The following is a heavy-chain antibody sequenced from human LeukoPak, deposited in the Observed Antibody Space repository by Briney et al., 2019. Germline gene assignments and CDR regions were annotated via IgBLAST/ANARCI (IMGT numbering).Heavy chain of an antibody. V-gene: IGHV1-2*04. CDR2: INPNSGGT. CDR1: GYTFTGYY. J-gene: IGHJ6*02. CDR3: ARADGSGSFYGMDV. D-gene: IGHD3-10*01. Sequence: ASVKVSCKASGYTFTGYYMHWVRRAPGQGLEWMGWINPNSGGTNYAQKFRGWVTMTRDTSISTAYMELSRLRSDDTAVYYCARADGSGSFYGMDVWGQGTTVTVSS.